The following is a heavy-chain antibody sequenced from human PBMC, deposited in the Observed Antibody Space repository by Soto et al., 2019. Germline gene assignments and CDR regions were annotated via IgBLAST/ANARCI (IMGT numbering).Heavy chain of an antibody. Sequence: SETLSLTCAVYGGSFSGYYWSWIRQPPGKGLEWIGEINHSGSTNYNPSLKSRVTISVDTSKNQFSLKLSSVTAADTAVYYCATRVGHHYDSSGRVDYWGQGTLVTVYS. J-gene: IGHJ4*02. CDR1: GGSFSGYY. V-gene: IGHV4-34*01. CDR3: ATRVGHHYDSSGRVDY. CDR2: INHSGST. D-gene: IGHD3-22*01.